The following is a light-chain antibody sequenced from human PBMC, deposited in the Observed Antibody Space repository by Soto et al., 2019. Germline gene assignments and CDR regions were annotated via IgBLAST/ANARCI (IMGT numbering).Light chain of an antibody. J-gene: IGKJ5*01. CDR2: WAS. Sequence: DIVMTQSPDSLAVSLGERATINCKSSQSVFYISSKKNYIAWYQQKPGQPPKLLFYWASTRESGVPDRFSGSGSGTDFTLTISSLQPEDSAIYYCQQADTFPITFGQGTRLEIK. CDR1: QSVFYISSKKNY. V-gene: IGKV4-1*01. CDR3: QQADTFPIT.